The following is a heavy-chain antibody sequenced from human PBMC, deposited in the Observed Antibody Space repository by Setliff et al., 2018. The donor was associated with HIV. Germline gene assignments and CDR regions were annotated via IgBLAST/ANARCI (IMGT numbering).Heavy chain of an antibody. D-gene: IGHD6-13*01. CDR1: GFTFSASA. Sequence: PGGSLRLSCAASGFTFSASAIHWVRQASGKGPKWVGHIRSKASAYATASAASVKGRFTVSRDDSSDTAYLHMSNLKSEDTAVYYCVAATTEGFDPWGQGTLVTVSS. V-gene: IGHV3-73*01. CDR2: IRSKASAYAT. J-gene: IGHJ5*02. CDR3: VAATTEGFDP.